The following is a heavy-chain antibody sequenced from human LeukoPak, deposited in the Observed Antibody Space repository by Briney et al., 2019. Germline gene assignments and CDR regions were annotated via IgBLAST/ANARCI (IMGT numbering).Heavy chain of an antibody. Sequence: PGGSLGLSCGVSGFTLTDYNMHRVRQAPGKGLEYVAFIRFDGTTEYYTDSVKGRFTMSRDKSKNTLYLQMNSLRGEDTAVYYCARGAAVALELWGQGTLVTVSS. CDR3: ARGAAVALEL. CDR1: GFTLTDYN. CDR2: IRFDGTTE. J-gene: IGHJ4*02. V-gene: IGHV3-30*02. D-gene: IGHD6-19*01.